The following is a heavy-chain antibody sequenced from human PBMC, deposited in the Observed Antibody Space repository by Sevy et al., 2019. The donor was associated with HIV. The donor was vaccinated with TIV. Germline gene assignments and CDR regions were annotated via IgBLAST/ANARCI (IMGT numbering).Heavy chain of an antibody. Sequence: GGSLRLSCAASGFTFSSYWMTWVRQAPGKGLEWVANIKQDGSKKYYVDSVKGRFTISKDNAMNSVYLQMESLRAEDTAVYYCAREIAAAGSYWGQGTLVTVSS. D-gene: IGHD6-13*01. CDR3: AREIAAAGSY. CDR1: GFTFSSYW. CDR2: IKQDGSKK. J-gene: IGHJ4*02. V-gene: IGHV3-7*01.